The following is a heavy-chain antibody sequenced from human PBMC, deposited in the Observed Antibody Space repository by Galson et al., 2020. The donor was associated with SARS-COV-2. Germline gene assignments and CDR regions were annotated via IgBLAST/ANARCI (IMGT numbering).Heavy chain of an antibody. CDR3: ARLHYGEYAPEAFDI. CDR1: GTSISSGSYS. CDR2: ISHSGGT. J-gene: IGHJ3*02. Sequence: SETLSLTCAVSGTSISSGSYSWNWIRQPPGKGLEWIGYISHSGGTYYNPSLKSRVTISGDRSKNQSSLRLSSVTAADTAVYYCARLHYGEYAPEAFDIWGPGTRVTVAS. D-gene: IGHD4-17*01. V-gene: IGHV4-30-2*01.